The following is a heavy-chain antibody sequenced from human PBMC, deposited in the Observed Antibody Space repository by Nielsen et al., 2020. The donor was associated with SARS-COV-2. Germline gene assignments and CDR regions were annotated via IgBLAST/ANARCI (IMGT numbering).Heavy chain of an antibody. CDR2: IYSGGSST. CDR3: AKDGGATIALWYAFDI. J-gene: IGHJ3*02. Sequence: GGSLRLSCAASGFTFSSYAMSWVRQAPGKGLEWVSVIYSGGSSTYYADSVKGRFTISRVNSKNTLYLQMNSLRAEDTAVYYCAKDGGATIALWYAFDIWGQGTMVTVSS. CDR1: GFTFSSYA. D-gene: IGHD5-12*01. V-gene: IGHV3-23*03.